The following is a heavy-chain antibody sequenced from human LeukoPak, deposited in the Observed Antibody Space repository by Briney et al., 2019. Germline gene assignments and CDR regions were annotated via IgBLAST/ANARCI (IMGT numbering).Heavy chain of an antibody. Sequence: PGGSLRLSCAASGFTFDDYAMHWVRQAPGKGLEWVSGISWNSGSIGYADSVKGRFTISRDNAKNSLYLQMNSLRAEDTAVYYCARGHLSSWYDYFDYWGQGTLVTVSS. CDR3: ARGHLSSWYDYFDY. D-gene: IGHD6-13*01. J-gene: IGHJ4*02. CDR1: GFTFDDYA. V-gene: IGHV3-9*01. CDR2: ISWNSGSI.